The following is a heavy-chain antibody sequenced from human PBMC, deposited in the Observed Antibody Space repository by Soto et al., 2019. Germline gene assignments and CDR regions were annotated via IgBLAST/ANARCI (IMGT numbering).Heavy chain of an antibody. CDR1: GFTFSSYG. D-gene: IGHD3-3*01. V-gene: IGHV3-30*18. Sequence: GGSLRLSCAASGFTFSSYGMHWVRQAPGKGLEWVAVISYDGSNKYYADSVKGRFTISRDNSKNTLYLQMNSLRAEDTAVYYCAKDHTHYDFWSGYQYYYGMDVWGQGTTVTVSS. CDR3: AKDHTHYDFWSGYQYYYGMDV. CDR2: ISYDGSNK. J-gene: IGHJ6*02.